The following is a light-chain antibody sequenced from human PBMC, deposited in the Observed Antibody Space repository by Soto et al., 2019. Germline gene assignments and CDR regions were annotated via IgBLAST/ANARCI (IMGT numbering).Light chain of an antibody. Sequence: QAVVTQPPSVSGAPGQRVTISCTGSSSNIGAGYDVHWYQHLPRTAPKLLIYGNSNRPSGVPDRFSGSKSGTSASLAITGLQDEDEADYYCQSYDSSLSGFVFGTGTKLTVL. CDR2: GNS. V-gene: IGLV1-40*01. CDR1: SSNIGAGYD. CDR3: QSYDSSLSGFV. J-gene: IGLJ1*01.